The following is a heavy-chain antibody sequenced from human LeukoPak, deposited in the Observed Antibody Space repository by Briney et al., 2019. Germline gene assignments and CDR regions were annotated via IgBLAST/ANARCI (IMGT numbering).Heavy chain of an antibody. D-gene: IGHD4-17*01. V-gene: IGHV3-48*02. CDR3: ARGPYGDYVDAFDI. CDR2: ITSSSSTI. J-gene: IGHJ3*02. CDR1: GFTFSTYT. Sequence: GGSLRLSCAASGFTFSTYTMNWVRQAPGKGLEWLSYITSSSSTIYYADSVKGRFTISRDNAKNSLYLQMNSLRDEDTAVYYCARGPYGDYVDAFDIWGQGTMDTVSS.